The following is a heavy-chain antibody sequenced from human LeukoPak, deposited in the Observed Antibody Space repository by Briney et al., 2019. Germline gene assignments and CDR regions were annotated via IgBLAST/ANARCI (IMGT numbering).Heavy chain of an antibody. Sequence: SETLSLTCTVSGASICSYYWSWIRQPPGKGLEWIGYISYSGSTNYNPSLKSRVTISVDTPKNQFSLKLSSVTAADTAVYYCARSGGRDGYNFDYWGQGTLVTVSS. J-gene: IGHJ4*02. V-gene: IGHV4-59*01. CDR3: ARSGGRDGYNFDY. CDR2: ISYSGST. CDR1: GASICSYY. D-gene: IGHD5-24*01.